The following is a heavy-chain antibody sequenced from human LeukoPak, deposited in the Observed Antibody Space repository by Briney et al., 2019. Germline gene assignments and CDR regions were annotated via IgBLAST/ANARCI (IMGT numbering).Heavy chain of an antibody. Sequence: SETLSLTCTVSGGSISSYYWSWIRQPAGKGLEWIGRIYTSGSTNYNPSLKSRVTISVDTSKNQFSLKLSSVTAADTAVYYCARDRVTMVRGDYMDVWGKGTTVTISS. J-gene: IGHJ6*03. CDR1: GGSISSYY. CDR2: IYTSGST. D-gene: IGHD3-10*01. V-gene: IGHV4-4*07. CDR3: ARDRVTMVRGDYMDV.